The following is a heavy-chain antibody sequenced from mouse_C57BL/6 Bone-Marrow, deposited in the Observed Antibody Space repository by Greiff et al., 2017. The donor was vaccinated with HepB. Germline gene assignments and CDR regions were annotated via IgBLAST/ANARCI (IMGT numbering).Heavy chain of an antibody. Sequence: VQLQQPGAELVKPGASVKLSCKASGYTFTSYWMQWVKQRPGQGLEWIGEIDPSESYTNYNQKFKGKATLTVDTSSSTAYMQLSSLTSEDSAVYYCARGYYGSSLYYAMDYWGQGTSVTVSS. J-gene: IGHJ4*01. CDR3: ARGYYGSSLYYAMDY. CDR2: IDPSESYT. D-gene: IGHD1-1*01. V-gene: IGHV1-50*01. CDR1: GYTFTSYW.